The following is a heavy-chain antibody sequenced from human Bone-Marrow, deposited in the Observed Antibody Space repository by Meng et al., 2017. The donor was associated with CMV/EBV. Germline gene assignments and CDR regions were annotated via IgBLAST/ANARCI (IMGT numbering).Heavy chain of an antibody. J-gene: IGHJ6*02. CDR1: GYTFIDYY. CDR2: IIPIFGTA. D-gene: IGHD7-27*01. V-gene: IGHV1-69*05. CDR3: ARGSLTGISLYYYYYGMDV. Sequence: SVKVSCKTSGYTFIDYYMHWVRQAPGQGLEWMGGIIPIFGTANYAQKFQGRVTITTDESTSTAYMELSSLRSEDTAVYYCARGSLTGISLYYYYYGMDVWGQGTTVTVSS.